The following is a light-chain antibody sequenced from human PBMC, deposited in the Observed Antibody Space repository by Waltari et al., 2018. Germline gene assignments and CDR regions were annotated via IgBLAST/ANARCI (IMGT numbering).Light chain of an antibody. CDR2: DAS. CDR3: QQYGGSPLT. Sequence: EIVLTQSPGTLSLSPGERVILSCRASQSVSRSYLAWYQQKPGQAPRLLIYDASNRATGIPDRFSGSVSGTDFTLTISRLEPEDFAVYYCQQYGGSPLTFGGGTKVEIK. CDR1: QSVSRSY. V-gene: IGKV3-20*01. J-gene: IGKJ4*01.